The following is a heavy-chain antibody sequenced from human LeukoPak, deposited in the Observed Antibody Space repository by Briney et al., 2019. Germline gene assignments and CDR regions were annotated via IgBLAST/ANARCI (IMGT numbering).Heavy chain of an antibody. CDR3: ARFYGGNSGYYFDC. J-gene: IGHJ4*02. Sequence: SETLSLTCAVYGGSFSGYYWSWIRQPPGKGLEWIGEINHSGSTNYNPSLKSRVTISVDTSKNQFSLKLSSVTAADTAVYYCARFYGGNSGYYFDCWGQGTLVTVSS. CDR1: GGSFSGYY. CDR2: INHSGST. D-gene: IGHD4-23*01. V-gene: IGHV4-34*01.